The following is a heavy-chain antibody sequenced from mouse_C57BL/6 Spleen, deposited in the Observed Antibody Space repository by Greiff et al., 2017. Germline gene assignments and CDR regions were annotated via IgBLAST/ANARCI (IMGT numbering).Heavy chain of an antibody. Sequence: VQLQQSGPELVKPGASVKISCKASGYSFTGYYMNWVKQSPEKSLEWIGEINPSTGGTNYNQKFKAKATLTVDKSSSTAYMPLKSLTSEDFAVEYCAINLRGNGSSYGYFDVWGTGTTVTVSS. V-gene: IGHV1-42*01. J-gene: IGHJ1*03. D-gene: IGHD1-1*01. CDR2: INPSTGGT. CDR3: AINLRGNGSSYGYFDV. CDR1: GYSFTGYY.